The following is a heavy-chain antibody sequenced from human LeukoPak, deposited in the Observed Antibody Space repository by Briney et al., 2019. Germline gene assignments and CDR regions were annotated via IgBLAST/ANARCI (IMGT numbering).Heavy chain of an antibody. CDR3: ARLSLEYYDFWSGYFNWLDP. J-gene: IGHJ5*02. Sequence: SETLSLTCTVSGGSISSYYWSWIRQPPGKGLEWIGYIYYSGSTNYNPSLKSRVTISVDTSKNQFSLKLSSVTAADTAVYYCARLSLEYYDFWSGYFNWLDPWGQGTLVTVSS. CDR1: GGSISSYY. CDR2: IYYSGST. V-gene: IGHV4-59*01. D-gene: IGHD3-3*01.